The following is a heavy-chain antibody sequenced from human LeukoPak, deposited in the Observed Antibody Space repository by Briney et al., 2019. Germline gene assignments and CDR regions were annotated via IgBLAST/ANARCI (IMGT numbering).Heavy chain of an antibody. Sequence: SETLSLTCAIYGGSFSGYYWSWIRQPAGKGLEWIGRIYTSGSTNYNPSLKSRVTMSVDTSKNQFSLKLSSVTAADTAVYYCARDAPSVVTPGYFDYWGQGTLVTVSS. CDR3: ARDAPSVVTPGYFDY. D-gene: IGHD4-23*01. V-gene: IGHV4-4*07. J-gene: IGHJ4*02. CDR2: IYTSGST. CDR1: GGSFSGYY.